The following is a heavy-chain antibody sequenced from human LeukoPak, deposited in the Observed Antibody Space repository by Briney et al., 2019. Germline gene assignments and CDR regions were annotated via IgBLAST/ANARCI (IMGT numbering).Heavy chain of an antibody. D-gene: IGHD5-18*01. V-gene: IGHV3-30*18. CDR1: GFTLSSYG. CDR3: AKDHHSYGSTFDY. CDR2: VSYDGSNK. Sequence: GRSLRLSCAASGFTLSSYGMHWVRQAPGKGLEWVAVVSYDGSNKYYADSVKGRFTISRDNSKNTLYLQMNSLRAEDTAVYYCAKDHHSYGSTFDYWGQGTLVTVSS. J-gene: IGHJ4*02.